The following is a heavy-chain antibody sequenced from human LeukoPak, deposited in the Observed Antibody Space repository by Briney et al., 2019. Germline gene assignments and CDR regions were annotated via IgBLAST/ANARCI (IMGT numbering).Heavy chain of an antibody. J-gene: IGHJ4*02. CDR1: GYSISSDYY. V-gene: IGHV4-38-2*02. CDR3: AGSTDNVPGYYDSSGHSLDY. Sequence: SETLSLTCTVSGYSISSDYYWGWIRQPPGKGLEWIGYIYYSGSTYYNPSLKSRVTISVDTSKSQFSLKLSSVTAADTAVYYCAGSTDNVPGYYDSSGHSLDYWGQGTLVTVSS. D-gene: IGHD3-22*01. CDR2: IYYSGST.